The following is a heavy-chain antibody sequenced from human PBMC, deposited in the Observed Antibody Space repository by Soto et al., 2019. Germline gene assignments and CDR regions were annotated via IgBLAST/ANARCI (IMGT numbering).Heavy chain of an antibody. J-gene: IGHJ3*02. Sequence: LSLTCAVSGGSISSSNWWSWVRQPPGKGLEWIGVIYHSGSTNYNPSLKSRVTISVDKSKNQFSLKLSSVTAADTAVYYCARRDYYGSGSYYNDAFDIWGQGTMVTVSS. CDR3: ARRDYYGSGSYYNDAFDI. CDR2: IYHSGST. V-gene: IGHV4-4*02. CDR1: GGSISSSNW. D-gene: IGHD3-10*01.